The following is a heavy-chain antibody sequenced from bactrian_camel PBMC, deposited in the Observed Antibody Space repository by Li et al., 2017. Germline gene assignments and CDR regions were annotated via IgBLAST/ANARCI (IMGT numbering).Heavy chain of an antibody. CDR2: IDSDGDT. CDR3: ATGGGRSFGI. J-gene: IGHJ6*01. CDR1: GHSRGSNC. V-gene: IGHV3S53*01. D-gene: IGHD7*01. Sequence: HVQLVESGGGSVQAGGSLRLSCKVSGHSRGSNCVGWYRLPPGRAPAEREGIATIDSDGDTAYVDSVMGRFTISKDNAKNTVYLQMNTLRYEDTALYYCATGGGRSFGIWGQGTQVTVS.